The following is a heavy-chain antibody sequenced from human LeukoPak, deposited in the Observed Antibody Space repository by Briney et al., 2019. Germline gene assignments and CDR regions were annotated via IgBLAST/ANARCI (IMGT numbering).Heavy chain of an antibody. V-gene: IGHV4-38-2*01. CDR1: GYSISRGSY. J-gene: IGHJ3*02. CDR3: AVGLHSGQFAFDI. D-gene: IGHD5-24*01. CDR2: VYHSGSA. Sequence: SETLSLTCAVSGYSISRGSYWGWIRQPPGKGLEWIGSVYHSGSAYYNPSLKSRVTISVDTSKDQFSLKLTSVTAADTAVYYCAVGLHSGQFAFDIWGQGTMVTVSS.